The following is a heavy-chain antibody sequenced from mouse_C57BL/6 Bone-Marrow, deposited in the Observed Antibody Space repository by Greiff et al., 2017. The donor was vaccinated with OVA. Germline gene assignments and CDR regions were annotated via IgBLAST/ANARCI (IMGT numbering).Heavy chain of an antibody. CDR2: ISDGGSYT. J-gene: IGHJ2*01. CDR3: AREGRNWDDY. D-gene: IGHD4-1*01. V-gene: IGHV5-4*01. CDR1: GFTFSSYA. Sequence: EVKLMESGGGLVKPGGSLKLSCAASGFTFSSYAMSWVRQTPEKRLEWVATISDGGSYTYYPDNVKGRFTISRDNAKNNLYLQMGHLKSEDTAMYYCAREGRNWDDYWGQGTTLTVSS.